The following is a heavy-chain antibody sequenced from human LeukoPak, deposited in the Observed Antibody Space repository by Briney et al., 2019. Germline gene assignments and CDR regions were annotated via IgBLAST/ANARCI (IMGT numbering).Heavy chain of an antibody. CDR3: ARVAHNYDLLTGYYPYLDYFDF. Sequence: ASVKVSCKASGYTFTAYYMYWVRQAPGQGLEWMGWINPNSGGTYYAQKFQGRVTMARDTSISTAYMELSRLRSDDTAVFYCARVAHNYDLLTGYYPYLDYFDFWGQGTLVTVSS. V-gene: IGHV1-2*02. CDR1: GYTFTAYY. CDR2: INPNSGGT. J-gene: IGHJ4*02. D-gene: IGHD3-9*01.